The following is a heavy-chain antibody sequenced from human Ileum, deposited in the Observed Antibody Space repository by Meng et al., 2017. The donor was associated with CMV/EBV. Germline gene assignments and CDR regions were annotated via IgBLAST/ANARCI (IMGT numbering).Heavy chain of an antibody. CDR3: AGGDGWHFDS. D-gene: IGHD2-21*02. CDR1: GFTFSSYE. CDR2: ISSSGSTI. V-gene: IGHV3-48*03. Sequence: GGSLRLSCAASGFTFSSYEMNWVRQAPGKGLEWVSYISSSGSTIYYADSVKGRFTISTDNAKNSVFLQMNSLRAEDTAVYYCAGGDGWHFDSWGQGTLVTVSS. J-gene: IGHJ4*02.